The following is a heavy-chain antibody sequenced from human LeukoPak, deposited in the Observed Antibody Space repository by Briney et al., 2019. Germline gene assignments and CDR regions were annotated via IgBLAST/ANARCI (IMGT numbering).Heavy chain of an antibody. Sequence: GGSLRLSCAASGFTFSGYWLNWVRQAPGKGLEWVANINEDGNEKYYVDSVKGRFTISRDNAKNSLYLQMNSLRAEDTAVYYCASQYYYAMDVWGQGTTVTVSS. V-gene: IGHV3-7*03. CDR2: INEDGNEK. CDR1: GFTFSGYW. J-gene: IGHJ6*02. CDR3: ASQYYYAMDV.